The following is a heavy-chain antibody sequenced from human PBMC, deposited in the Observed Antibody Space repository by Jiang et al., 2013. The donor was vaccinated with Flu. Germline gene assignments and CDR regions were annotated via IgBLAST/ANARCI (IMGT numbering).Heavy chain of an antibody. CDR1: GFSFSTVW. Sequence: GLVKPGGSLRLSCAASGFSFSTVWMNWVRQAPGKGLEWVGRIKSKSDGGTTDYAAPVKGRFTISRDDSKNTLYLQMNSLKTEDTAVYYCTTRGATFSSGPGAFDIWGQGTMVTVSS. V-gene: IGHV3-15*07. D-gene: IGHD1-26*01. J-gene: IGHJ3*02. CDR3: TTRGATFSSGPGAFDI. CDR2: IKSKSDGGTT.